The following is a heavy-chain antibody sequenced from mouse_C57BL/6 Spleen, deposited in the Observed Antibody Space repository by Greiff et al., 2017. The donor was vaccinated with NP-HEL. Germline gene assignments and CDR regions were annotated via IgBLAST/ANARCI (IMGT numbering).Heavy chain of an antibody. CDR3: AKADRGYFDY. D-gene: IGHD3-1*01. CDR2: ISSGSSTI. J-gene: IGHJ2*01. Sequence: EVMLVESGGGLVKPGGSLKLSCAASGFTFSDYGMHWVRQAPEKGLEWVAYISSGSSTIYYADTVKGRFTISRDNAKNTLFLQMTSLRSEDTAMYYCAKADRGYFDYWGQGTTLTVSS. CDR1: GFTFSDYG. V-gene: IGHV5-17*01.